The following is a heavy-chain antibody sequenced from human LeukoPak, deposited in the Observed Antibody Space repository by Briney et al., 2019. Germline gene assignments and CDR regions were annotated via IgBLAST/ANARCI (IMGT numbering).Heavy chain of an antibody. CDR2: ISRRDGST. Sequence: GGSLRLSCAASGFTFSSYGMRWVPQAPGKGLVWVSAISRRDGSTYYADSVKGRFTIPRDNPRNTLSLQMDSMRAEDTAVYYCAKRRRGIAAAGTAFDYGGRGTLVTVSS. CDR1: GFTFSSYG. D-gene: IGHD6-13*01. V-gene: IGHV3-23*01. CDR3: AKRRRGIAAAGTAFDY. J-gene: IGHJ4*02.